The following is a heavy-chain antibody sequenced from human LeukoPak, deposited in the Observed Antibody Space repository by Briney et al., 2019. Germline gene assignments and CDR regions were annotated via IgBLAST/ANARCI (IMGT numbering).Heavy chain of an antibody. CDR2: IYSGGST. CDR1: GFTVSSNY. V-gene: IGHV3-53*01. D-gene: IGHD3-22*01. CDR3: ARELHYYDSSGYYFYFDY. J-gene: IGHJ4*02. Sequence: PGGSLRLSCAASGFTVSSNYMSWVRQAPGKGLEWVSVIYSGGSTYYADSVKGRFTISRDNSKNTLYLQMNSLRAEDTAVYYCARELHYYDSSGYYFYFDYWGQGTLVTVSS.